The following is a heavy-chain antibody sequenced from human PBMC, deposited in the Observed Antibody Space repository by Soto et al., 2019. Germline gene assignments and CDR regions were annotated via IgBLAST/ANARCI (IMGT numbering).Heavy chain of an antibody. J-gene: IGHJ6*02. Sequence: QVQLQESGPGLVKPSETLSLTCTVTGGSISSYYWSWIRQPPGKGLELIGYIYYSGSTNYNPSLRIGDTLSVDTSKNQFSLKLSSVTAANTAVYYSARECTTVDSYYYYGMDGWGQGTTVTVSS. CDR1: GGSISSYY. V-gene: IGHV4-59*01. D-gene: IGHD1-1*01. CDR3: ARECTTVDSYYYYGMDG. CDR2: IYYSGST.